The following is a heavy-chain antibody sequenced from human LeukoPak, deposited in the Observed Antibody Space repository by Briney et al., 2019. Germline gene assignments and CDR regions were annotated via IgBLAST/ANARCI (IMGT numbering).Heavy chain of an antibody. CDR2: MNPYTGDT. V-gene: IGHV1-8*01. CDR3: TRGSLSGSSRDY. CDR1: GYTFTGYD. Sequence: ASVRVSCKASGYTFTGYDINWVRQATGQGLEWMGWMNPYTGDTGYAQKFQGRVTTTRNTSIDTAYMELSGLRSEDTAVYYCTRGSLSGSSRDYWGQGTLVTVSS. J-gene: IGHJ4*02. D-gene: IGHD1-26*01.